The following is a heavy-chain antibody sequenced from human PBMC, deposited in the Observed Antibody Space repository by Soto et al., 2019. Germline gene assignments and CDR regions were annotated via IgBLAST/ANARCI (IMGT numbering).Heavy chain of an antibody. J-gene: IGHJ4*02. CDR2: ICYDGSKK. CDR1: GVTFSNYG. Sequence: GGSLRLSCAASGVTFSNYGMHWVRQAPGKGLEWVADICYDGSKKYYADSVKGRFTISRDNSKNTLYLQMNSLRAEDTAVYYCARYVGSDESGCFDYWGQGTRVTVS. D-gene: IGHD3-22*01. CDR3: ARYVGSDESGCFDY. V-gene: IGHV3-33*01.